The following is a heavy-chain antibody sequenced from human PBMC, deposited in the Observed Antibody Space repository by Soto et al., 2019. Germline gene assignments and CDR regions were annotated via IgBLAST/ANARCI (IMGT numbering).Heavy chain of an antibody. Sequence: EVQLVESGGGLVQPGGSLRLSCAASGFTFSSYWMSWVRQAPGKGLEWVANIKQDGSEQYYVDSVKGRFTISRDNAKNSLYLQMNSLRAEDTAVYYCARDRFSSGWYNWFDPWGQGTLVTVSS. CDR1: GFTFSSYW. CDR3: ARDRFSSGWYNWFDP. V-gene: IGHV3-7*01. D-gene: IGHD6-19*01. J-gene: IGHJ5*02. CDR2: IKQDGSEQ.